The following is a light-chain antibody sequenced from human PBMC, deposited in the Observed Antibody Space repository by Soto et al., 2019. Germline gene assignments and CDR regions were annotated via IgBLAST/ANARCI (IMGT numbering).Light chain of an antibody. Sequence: IEMAESRWTLSASLGDRFTITCRASQSISSWLAWYQQKPGKAPKLLIYDASSLESGVPSRFSGSGSGTEFTPSISSPQPDDFATYACQKYRTLGEGTKVDIK. V-gene: IGKV1-5*01. J-gene: IGKJ1*01. CDR3: QKYRT. CDR1: QSISSW. CDR2: DAS.